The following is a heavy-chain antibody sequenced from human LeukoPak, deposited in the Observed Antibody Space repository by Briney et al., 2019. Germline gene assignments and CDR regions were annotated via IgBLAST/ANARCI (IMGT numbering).Heavy chain of an antibody. CDR1: GFTFSSFG. CDR3: ARDLLRSTWYY. CDR2: IKQDGGEK. Sequence: GGTLRLSCAASGFTFSSFGMSWVRQAPGKGLEWVANIKQDGGEKNYVDSVKGRFTISRDNAKNSLFLQMTSLRVEDTAVYYCARDLLRSTWYYWGQGILVTVSS. J-gene: IGHJ4*02. V-gene: IGHV3-7*01. D-gene: IGHD6-13*01.